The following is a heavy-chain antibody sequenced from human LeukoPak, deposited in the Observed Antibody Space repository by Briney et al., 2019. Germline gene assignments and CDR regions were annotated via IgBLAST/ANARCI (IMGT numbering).Heavy chain of an antibody. V-gene: IGHV5-51*01. Sequence: GESLKISRKGSGYMFTIYWIGWVRQIPGKGLEWMGIIHPGDSDTRYSPSFQGQVTISADKSISTAYLQWSSLKASDTAMYYCARPGVGAAAGDYHDAFDIWGQGTMVTVSS. J-gene: IGHJ3*02. CDR2: IHPGDSDT. D-gene: IGHD6-13*01. CDR3: ARPGVGAAAGDYHDAFDI. CDR1: GYMFTIYW.